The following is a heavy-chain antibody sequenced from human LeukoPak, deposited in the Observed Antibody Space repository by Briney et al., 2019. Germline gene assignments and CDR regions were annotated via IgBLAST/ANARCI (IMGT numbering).Heavy chain of an antibody. D-gene: IGHD3-22*01. CDR1: GYTFTSYG. J-gene: IGHJ3*02. V-gene: IGHV1-18*01. CDR3: AGYYYDSSGYYFGAFDI. Sequence: ASAKVSCKASGYTFTSYGISWVRQAPGQGLEWMGWISAYNGNTNYAQKLQGRVTMTTDTSTSTAYMELRSLRSDDTAVYYCAGYYYDSSGYYFGAFDIWGQGTMVTVSS. CDR2: ISAYNGNT.